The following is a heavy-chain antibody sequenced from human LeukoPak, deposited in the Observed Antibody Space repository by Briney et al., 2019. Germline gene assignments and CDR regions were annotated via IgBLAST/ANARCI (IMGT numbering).Heavy chain of an antibody. CDR1: GASFSSYG. J-gene: IGHJ4*02. CDR2: IWYDGSNE. Sequence: GGSLRLSCAASGASFSSYGMTWVRQAPGKGLEWVAFIWYDGSNEYYADSVKGRFIISRDNFKKTLYLRMNNLRVADTAVYYCAKTVGRTDLFHFDYWGQGTLLTVSS. CDR3: AKTVGRTDLFHFDY. V-gene: IGHV3-30*02. D-gene: IGHD2-21*01.